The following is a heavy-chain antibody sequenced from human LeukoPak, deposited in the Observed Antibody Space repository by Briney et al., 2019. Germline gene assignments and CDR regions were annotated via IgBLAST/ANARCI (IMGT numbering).Heavy chain of an antibody. CDR2: ISFSGANT. CDR1: GFTFRDSA. CDR3: AKEPRIGVAGHFAY. Sequence: GGSLRLSCAASGFTFRDSAMSWVRQAPGKGLEWVSLISFSGANTYYADSVKGRFTISRDTSKNTLYLQMNSLRAEDTAVYYCAKEPRIGVAGHFAYWGQGTLVTVSS. V-gene: IGHV3-23*01. J-gene: IGHJ4*02. D-gene: IGHD6-19*01.